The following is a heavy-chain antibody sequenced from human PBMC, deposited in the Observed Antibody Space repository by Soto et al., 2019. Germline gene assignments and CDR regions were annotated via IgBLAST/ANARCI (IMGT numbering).Heavy chain of an antibody. CDR2: IIPIFGTA. J-gene: IGHJ5*02. D-gene: IGHD4-4*01. CDR1: GGALGSYA. CDR3: ARDKVIGDYSFDP. V-gene: IGHV1-69*01. Sequence: ASVEVSWKESGGALGSYARSWVRQAPGQGLEWMGGIIPIFGTANYAQKFQGRVTITADESTSTAYMELSSLRSEDTAVYYCARDKVIGDYSFDPWGQGTPVTVSS.